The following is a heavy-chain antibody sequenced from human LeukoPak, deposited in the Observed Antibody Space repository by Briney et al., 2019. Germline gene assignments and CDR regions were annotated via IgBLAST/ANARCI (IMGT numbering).Heavy chain of an antibody. CDR3: ARGEVGWFGELVWFDP. D-gene: IGHD3-10*01. CDR2: INHSGST. Sequence: SETLSLTCAVYGGSFSGYYWSWIRQPPGKGLEWIGEINHSGSTNYNPSLKSRVTISVDTSKNQFSLKLSSVTAADTAVYYCARGEVGWFGELVWFDPWGQGTLVTVSS. CDR1: GGSFSGYY. J-gene: IGHJ5*02. V-gene: IGHV4-34*01.